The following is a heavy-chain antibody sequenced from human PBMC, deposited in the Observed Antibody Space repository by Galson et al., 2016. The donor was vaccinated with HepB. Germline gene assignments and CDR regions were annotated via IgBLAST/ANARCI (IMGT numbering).Heavy chain of an antibody. CDR2: ISSGSDYI. CDR1: GFTFSDFS. J-gene: IGHJ3*02. CDR3: ARDRSDDAFDI. V-gene: IGHV3-21*01. Sequence: SLRLSCAASGFTFSDFSMNWVRQAPGKGLEWVSSISSGSDYIFYSDLVKGRFTISRDNSKNSLHLQMHSLRAEDTAVYYCARDRSDDAFDIWAKGQWLPSLQ.